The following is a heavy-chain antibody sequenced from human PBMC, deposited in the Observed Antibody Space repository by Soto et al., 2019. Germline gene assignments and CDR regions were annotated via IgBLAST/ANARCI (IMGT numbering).Heavy chain of an antibody. V-gene: IGHV3-74*01. CDR2: IDTDGGGT. J-gene: IGHJ5*02. CDR3: ATVFDL. CDR1: GFTLGSHR. Sequence: DVQLVESGGGLVQPGGSLRVSCAASGFTLGSHRIHWVRQPPGKGLEWVSRIDTDGGGTSYADSVKGRFTTYTHNAKKPVYLQMNGLRAEDTAVYYCATVFDLWGQGTLVTVSS.